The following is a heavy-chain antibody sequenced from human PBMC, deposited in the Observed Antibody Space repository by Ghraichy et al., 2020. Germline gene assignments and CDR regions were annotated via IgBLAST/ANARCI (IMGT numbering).Heavy chain of an antibody. V-gene: IGHV3-23*01. CDR2: ISYSGGST. D-gene: IGHD1-26*01. J-gene: IGHJ4*02. CDR3: AKRGRVGVRPFDY. CDR1: GFTFSPSA. Sequence: GGSLRLSCAASGFTFSPSAMSWVRHAPGKGIEWVSAISYSGGSTFYADSVKGRFTISRDNSKNTLYLQMNSLRAEDTAVYCCAKRGRVGVRPFDYWGQGTLVSVS.